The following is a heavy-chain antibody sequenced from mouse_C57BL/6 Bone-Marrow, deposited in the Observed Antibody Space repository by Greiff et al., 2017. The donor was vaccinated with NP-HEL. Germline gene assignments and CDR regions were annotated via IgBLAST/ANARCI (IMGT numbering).Heavy chain of an antibody. CDR2: ILPGSGNT. Sequence: QVQLQQSGAELMKPGASVKLSCKATGYTFTGNWIELVKQRPGHGLEWIGEILPGSGNTYYNERFKGKATFTADTSSNTAYMQLSSLTTEDSATYYCARDYYGSSYFDYWGQGTTLTVSS. CDR1: GYTFTGNW. J-gene: IGHJ2*01. D-gene: IGHD1-1*01. V-gene: IGHV1-9*01. CDR3: ARDYYGSSYFDY.